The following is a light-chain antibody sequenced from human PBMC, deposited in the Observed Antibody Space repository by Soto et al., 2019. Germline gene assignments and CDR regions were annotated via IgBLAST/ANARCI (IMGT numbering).Light chain of an antibody. CDR1: QGVSSY. J-gene: IGKJ4*01. CDR2: DAS. CDR3: QQRSNWPLT. Sequence: IGWTHSPAALSVSRGERATLSCRASQGVSSYLAGYQQKPGQAPRLLIYDASNRATGIPARFSGSGSGTDFTLTISSLEPEDFAVYYCQQRSNWPLTFGGGTKVDIK. V-gene: IGKV3-11*01.